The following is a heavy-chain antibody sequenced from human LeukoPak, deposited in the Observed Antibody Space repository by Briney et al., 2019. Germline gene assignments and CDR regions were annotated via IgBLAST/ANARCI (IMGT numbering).Heavy chain of an antibody. CDR3: ARSVGAGGAFDI. CDR1: GFTVSSKY. Sequence: GGSLRDSCAASGFTVSSKYMNWVRRAPGKGLEWVSIIYSGGSTYYPDSVKGRFTISRDNSKNTLYLQMHSLRAEDTAVYYCARSVGAGGAFDIWGQGTMVTVSS. J-gene: IGHJ3*02. V-gene: IGHV3-53*01. D-gene: IGHD3-10*01. CDR2: IYSGGST.